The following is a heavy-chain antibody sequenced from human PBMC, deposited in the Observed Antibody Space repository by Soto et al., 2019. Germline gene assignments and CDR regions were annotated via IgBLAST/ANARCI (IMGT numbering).Heavy chain of an antibody. CDR1: GGAISSGGYS. CDR2: IYHSGST. D-gene: IGHD6-6*01. J-gene: IGHJ6*02. V-gene: IGHV4-30-2*01. Sequence: PSETLSLTCGVSGGAISSGGYSWSWIRQPPGKGLEWIGYIYHSGSTYYNPSLKSRVTISVDRSKNQFSLKLSSVTAADTAVYYCARTQPVGGMDVWGQGTTVTVSS. CDR3: ARTQPVGGMDV.